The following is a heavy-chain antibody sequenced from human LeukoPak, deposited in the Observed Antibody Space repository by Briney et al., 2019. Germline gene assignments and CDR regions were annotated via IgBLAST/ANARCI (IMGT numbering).Heavy chain of an antibody. CDR1: GFTFTSYA. D-gene: IGHD2-15*01. CDR3: ARAFGYCSGGSCYSHDAFDI. J-gene: IGHJ3*02. CDR2: MSHDGRNK. V-gene: IGHV3-30*04. Sequence: GGSLRLSCTASGFTFTSYAMRWVRQAPGKGLEWMTVMSHDGRNKFYADSVKGRFTISRDNAKNSLYLQMNSLRAEDTAVYYCARAFGYCSGGSCYSHDAFDIWGQGTMVTVSS.